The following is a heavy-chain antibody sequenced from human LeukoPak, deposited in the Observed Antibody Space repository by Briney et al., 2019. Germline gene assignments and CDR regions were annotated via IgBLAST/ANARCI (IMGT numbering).Heavy chain of an antibody. Sequence: PGGSLRLSCVASGFTFSRSWMDWVRQAPGKGLEWVANIKEDGSQTYYVDSAKGRFTISRDNAKNSLYLQMDSLRVEDTAIYYCANSLDYWGRGTLATVSS. CDR1: GFTFSRSW. V-gene: IGHV3-7*01. CDR2: IKEDGSQT. CDR3: ANSLDY. J-gene: IGHJ4*02. D-gene: IGHD2-21*01.